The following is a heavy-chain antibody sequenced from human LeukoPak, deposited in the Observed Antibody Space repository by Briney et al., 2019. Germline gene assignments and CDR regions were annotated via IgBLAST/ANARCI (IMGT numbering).Heavy chain of an antibody. V-gene: IGHV3-7*03. CDR3: ARDQGTRIVVVPAYDYYYGMDV. CDR2: IKQDGSEK. D-gene: IGHD2-2*01. J-gene: IGHJ6*04. CDR1: GFTFSNYW. Sequence: GESLRLSCIASGFTFSNYWMSWVRQAPGKGLEWVANIKQDGSEKYYMDSVKDRFTISRDNAKNSLYLQMNSLRAEDTAVYYCARDQGTRIVVVPAYDYYYGMDVWGKGTTVTVSS.